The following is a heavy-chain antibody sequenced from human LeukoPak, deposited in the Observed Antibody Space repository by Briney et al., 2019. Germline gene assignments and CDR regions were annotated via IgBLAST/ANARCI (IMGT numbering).Heavy chain of an antibody. CDR1: GFTFSTPW. J-gene: IGHJ3*02. D-gene: IGHD2-21*01. CDR3: VRDSDYQRNSGGRYAHYDALDI. Sequence: PGGSLRLSCAASGFTFSTPWMSWVRQAPGKGLEWVANIKADGSVKHYVDSMEGRFSISRDNARSSLYLQMNSLRAEDTAVYYCVRDSDYQRNSGGRYAHYDALDIWGHGQWSPSLQ. CDR2: IKADGSVK. V-gene: IGHV3-7*01.